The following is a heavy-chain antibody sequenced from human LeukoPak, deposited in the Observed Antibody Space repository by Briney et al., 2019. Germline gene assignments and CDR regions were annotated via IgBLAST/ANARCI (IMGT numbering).Heavy chain of an antibody. CDR3: ASYSSSSHYFDY. CDR2: IYTSGST. V-gene: IGHV4-4*07. Sequence: PSETLSLTCTVSGGSISAYYWSWIRQPAGKGLEWIGRIYTSGSTNYNPSLKSRVTMSVDTSKSQFSLRLNSVTAADTAVYYCASYSSSSHYFDYWGRGTLVTVSS. J-gene: IGHJ4*02. CDR1: GGSISAYY. D-gene: IGHD6-6*01.